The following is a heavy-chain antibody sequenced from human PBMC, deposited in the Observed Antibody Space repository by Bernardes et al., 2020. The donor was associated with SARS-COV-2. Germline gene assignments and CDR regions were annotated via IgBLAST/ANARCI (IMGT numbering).Heavy chain of an antibody. CDR3: AGDRPHYDFWSGYSSNWFDP. D-gene: IGHD3-3*01. V-gene: IGHV3-7*03. CDR2: IKSDGSDK. CDR1: GFMFSTYW. J-gene: IGHJ5*02. Sequence: GSLSLSCAASGFMFSTYWMSWLRPAPGKGLEWVANIKSDGSDKNYVDSVKGRFTISRDNSKNSLYLQMNNLRAEDTAVYYCAGDRPHYDFWSGYSSNWFDPWGQGTLVTVSS.